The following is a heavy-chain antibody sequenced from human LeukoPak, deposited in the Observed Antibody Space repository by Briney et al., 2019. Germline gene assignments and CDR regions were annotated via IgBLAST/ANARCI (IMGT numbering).Heavy chain of an antibody. J-gene: IGHJ4*02. Sequence: SETLSLTCTVSGGSLSDSYWTWIRQPPGKGLEWIGCIYYRGTAYYNPSLRSRVTISVDTSKNQFSLKVTSVTAADTAVFYCARGSGSRPFDYWGQGTLVTVSS. CDR2: IYYRGTA. V-gene: IGHV4-59*01. CDR1: GGSLSDSY. D-gene: IGHD1-26*01. CDR3: ARGSGSRPFDY.